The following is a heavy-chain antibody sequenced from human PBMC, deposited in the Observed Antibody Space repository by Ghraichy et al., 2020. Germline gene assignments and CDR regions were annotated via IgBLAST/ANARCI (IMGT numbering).Heavy chain of an antibody. CDR2: IFYSGST. J-gene: IGHJ4*02. CDR3: ARMRGYKNPLWY. V-gene: IGHV4-59*02. D-gene: IGHD3-3*01. Sequence: SETLSLTCTVSGASVRTFFWSWIRQPPGKGLEWVGDIFYSGSTNYNPSLKSRVTISIDASNNQFSLNLSSVTAADTAVYYCARMRGYKNPLWYWGQGTLVAVSS. CDR1: GASVRTFF.